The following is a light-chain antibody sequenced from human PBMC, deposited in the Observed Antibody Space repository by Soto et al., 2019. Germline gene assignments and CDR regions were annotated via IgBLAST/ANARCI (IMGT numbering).Light chain of an antibody. CDR1: QTVRNNY. V-gene: IGKV3-20*01. CDR2: DAS. CDR3: QQFSSYPLT. J-gene: IGKJ4*01. Sequence: MLTKLLGTLSLTPGERATLSCRASQTVRNNYLAWYQQKPGQAPRLLIYDASSRATGIPDRFSGGGSGTDFTLTIIRLEPEEFAVYYCQQFSSYPLTFGGGTKVDI.